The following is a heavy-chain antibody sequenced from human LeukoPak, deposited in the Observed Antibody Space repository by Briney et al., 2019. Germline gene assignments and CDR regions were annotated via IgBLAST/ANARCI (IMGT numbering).Heavy chain of an antibody. V-gene: IGHV3-23*01. Sequence: GGSLRLSCAASGITFSSYAMSWVRQAPGKGLEWVSAISGSGGSTYYADSVKGRFTISRDNSKNTLYLQMNSLRAEDTAVYYCAKVPPLIVVVITYYFDYWGQGTLVTVSS. J-gene: IGHJ4*02. D-gene: IGHD3-22*01. CDR2: ISGSGGST. CDR1: GITFSSYA. CDR3: AKVPPLIVVVITYYFDY.